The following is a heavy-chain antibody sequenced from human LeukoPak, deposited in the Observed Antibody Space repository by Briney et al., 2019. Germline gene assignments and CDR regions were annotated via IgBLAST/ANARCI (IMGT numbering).Heavy chain of an antibody. CDR1: GGSISSGGYY. Sequence: SETLSLTCTVSGGSISSGGYYWSWIRQPPGKGLEWIGYIYYSGSTYYNPSLKSRVTISVGTSKNQFSLKLSSVTAADTAVYYCAGTDSRGYYFNSWGQGTLVTVSS. J-gene: IGHJ4*02. V-gene: IGHV4-30-4*01. CDR2: IYYSGST. CDR3: AGTDSRGYYFNS. D-gene: IGHD3-22*01.